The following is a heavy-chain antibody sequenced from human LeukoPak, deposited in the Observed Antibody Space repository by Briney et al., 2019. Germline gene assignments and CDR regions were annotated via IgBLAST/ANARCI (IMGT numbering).Heavy chain of an antibody. CDR2: INPTGGSA. J-gene: IGHJ5*02. CDR3: ARDNSVGDNAWWFDP. V-gene: IGHV1-46*01. CDR1: GYTFTSYY. D-gene: IGHD1-26*01. Sequence: GASVKDSCKASGYTFTSYYMHWVRQAPGQGLEWMGLINPTGGSAGYAQKFQGRVTMTRDMSTSTDYMELSSLRSEDTAIYYCARDNSVGDNAWWFDPWGQGTLVTVSS.